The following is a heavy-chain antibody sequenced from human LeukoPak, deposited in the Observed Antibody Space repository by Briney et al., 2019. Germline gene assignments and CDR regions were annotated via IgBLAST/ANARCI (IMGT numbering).Heavy chain of an antibody. J-gene: IGHJ4*02. Sequence: GGSLRLSCAASGFTFSSYSMNWVRQAPGKGLEWVSSISRSGSTKYYADSVKGRFTISRDNAKNFLYLQMNSLRAEDTAVYYCARTYYDILTGYNPYFDYWGQGILVTVSS. CDR2: ISRSGSTK. D-gene: IGHD3-9*01. CDR3: ARTYYDILTGYNPYFDY. CDR1: GFTFSSYS. V-gene: IGHV3-48*04.